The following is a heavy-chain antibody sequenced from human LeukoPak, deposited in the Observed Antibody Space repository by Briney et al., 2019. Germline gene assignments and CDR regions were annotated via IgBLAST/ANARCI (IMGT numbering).Heavy chain of an antibody. V-gene: IGHV3-23*01. CDR2: FSGSGGST. CDR1: GFTFSSYA. J-gene: IGHJ4*02. D-gene: IGHD4-23*01. Sequence: PGGSLRLSCAASGFTFSSYAMSWVRQAPGKGLEWVSAFSGSGGSTYYADSVKGRFTISRDNSKNTLYLQMNSLRAEDTAVYYCARKGSTKVVTPFGFDYWGQGTLVTVSS. CDR3: ARKGSTKVVTPFGFDY.